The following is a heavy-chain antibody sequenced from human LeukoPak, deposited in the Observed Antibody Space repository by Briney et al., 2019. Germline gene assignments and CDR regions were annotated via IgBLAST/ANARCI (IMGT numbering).Heavy chain of an antibody. CDR2: IYHSGST. CDR3: ARGRGYYYGSGSSYGMDV. J-gene: IGHJ6*02. V-gene: IGHV4-4*02. CDR1: GGSISSSIW. Sequence: SETLSLTCAVSGGSISSSIWWSWVRQPPGKGLEWIGEIYHSGSTNYNPSLKSRVTISVDKSKNQFSLKLSSVTAADTAVYYCARGRGYYYGSGSSYGMDVWGQGTTVTVSS. D-gene: IGHD3-10*01.